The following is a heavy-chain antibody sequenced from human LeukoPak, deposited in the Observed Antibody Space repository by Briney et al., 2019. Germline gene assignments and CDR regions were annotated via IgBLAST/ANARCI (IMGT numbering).Heavy chain of an antibody. CDR2: ISDSGVKT. D-gene: IGHD3-22*01. J-gene: IGHJ3*02. CDR3: AKLDSSAFYYSAFDI. CDR1: GFTFSSYS. Sequence: AGGSLRLSCAASGFTFSSYSMNWVRQAPGKGLEWVSIISDSGVKTHYADSVKGRFTISRDNSKNTLYLQMNSLRAEDTAVYYCAKLDSSAFYYSAFDIWGQGTMVTVSS. V-gene: IGHV3-23*01.